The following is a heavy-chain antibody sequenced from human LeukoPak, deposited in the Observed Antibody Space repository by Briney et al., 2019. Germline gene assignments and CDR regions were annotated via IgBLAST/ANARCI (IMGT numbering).Heavy chain of an antibody. CDR1: GFTFSSYS. J-gene: IGHJ4*02. V-gene: IGHV3-21*01. Sequence: KPGGSLRLSCAASGFTFSSYSMNWVRQAPGKGLEWVSSISSSSSYIYYADSVKGRFTISRDNAKNSLYLQMNSLRAEDTAVYYCARENYYGSGSQYFDYWGQGTLVTVSS. CDR3: ARENYYGSGSQYFDY. CDR2: ISSSSSYI. D-gene: IGHD3-10*01.